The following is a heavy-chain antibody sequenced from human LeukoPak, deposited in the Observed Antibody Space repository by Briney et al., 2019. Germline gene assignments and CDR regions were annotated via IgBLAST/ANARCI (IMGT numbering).Heavy chain of an antibody. CDR1: GFTFSSYE. V-gene: IGHV3-48*03. CDR3: ARSAERYYYGIDV. CDR2: IGSSGSTM. Sequence: GGSLRLSCAASGFTFSSYEMNWVRQAPGKGLEWVSYIGSSGSTMYYPDSVKGRFTISRDNAKNSLFLQMNSLRAEDTAVYYCARSAERYYYGIDVWGQGTTVTVSS. D-gene: IGHD3-10*01. J-gene: IGHJ6*02.